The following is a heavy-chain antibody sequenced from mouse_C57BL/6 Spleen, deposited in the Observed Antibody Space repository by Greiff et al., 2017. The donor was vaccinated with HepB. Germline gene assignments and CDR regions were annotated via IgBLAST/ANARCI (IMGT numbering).Heavy chain of an antibody. CDR1: GYTFTSYW. Sequence: QVQLQQPGAELVRPGSSVKLSCKASGYTFTSYWMDWVKQRPGQGLEWIGNIYPSDSETHYNQKFKDKATLTVDKSSSTAYMQLSSLTSEDSAVYYCARETTVVASYYFDYWGQGTTLTVSS. J-gene: IGHJ2*01. V-gene: IGHV1-61*01. CDR3: ARETTVVASYYFDY. CDR2: IYPSDSET. D-gene: IGHD1-1*01.